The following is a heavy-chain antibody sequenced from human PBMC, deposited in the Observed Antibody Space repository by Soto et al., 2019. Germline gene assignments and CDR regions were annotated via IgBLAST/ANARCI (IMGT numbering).Heavy chain of an antibody. Sequence: QVQLQESGPGLVKPSQTLSLTCTVSGASISSGGYYWGWIRQHPGKGLEWIGYIYYSGSTYYNPSRKSRVARSVDSSKNQFSLKLSSVTAADAAVYYCAREPSPWGQGTLVTVSS. J-gene: IGHJ5*02. CDR1: GASISSGGYY. CDR2: IYYSGST. CDR3: AREPSP. V-gene: IGHV4-31*03.